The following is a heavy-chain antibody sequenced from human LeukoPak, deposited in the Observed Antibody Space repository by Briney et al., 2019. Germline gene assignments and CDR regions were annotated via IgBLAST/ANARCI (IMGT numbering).Heavy chain of an antibody. CDR3: ARSESSSSPYFDY. CDR1: GFTFSTYA. Sequence: GGSLRLSCAASGFTFSTYAMTWVRQAPGKGLEWVSSISSSSSYIYYADSVKGRFTISRDNAKNSLYLQMNSLRAEDTAVYYCARSESSSSPYFDYWGQGTLVTVSS. CDR2: ISSSSSYI. D-gene: IGHD6-6*01. V-gene: IGHV3-21*01. J-gene: IGHJ4*02.